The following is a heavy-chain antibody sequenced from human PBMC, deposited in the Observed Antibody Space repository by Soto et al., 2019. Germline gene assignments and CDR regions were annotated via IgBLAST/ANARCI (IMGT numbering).Heavy chain of an antibody. V-gene: IGHV4-39*01. J-gene: IGHJ4*02. CDR2: IYYSGST. CDR1: GGSISSSSYY. Sequence: TLSLTCTVSGGSISSSSYYWGWIRQPPGKGLEWIGSIYYSGSTYYNPSLKSRVTISVDTSKNQFSLKLSSVTAADTAVYYCAGARASSGWPDFDYWGQGTLVTVSS. CDR3: AGARASSGWPDFDY. D-gene: IGHD6-19*01.